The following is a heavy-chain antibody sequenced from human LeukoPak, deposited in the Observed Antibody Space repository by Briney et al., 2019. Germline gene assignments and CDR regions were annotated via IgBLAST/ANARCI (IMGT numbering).Heavy chain of an antibody. CDR1: GYTFTGYY. D-gene: IGHD3-10*01. V-gene: IGHV1-2*02. CDR3: ARGGPGITMVRGVRSNWFDP. Sequence: ASVKVSCTASGYTFTGYYMHWVRQAPGQGLEWMGWINPNSGGTNYAQKFQGRVTMTRDTSISTAYMELSRLRSDDTAVYYCARGGPGITMVRGVRSNWFDPWGQGTLVTVSS. J-gene: IGHJ5*02. CDR2: INPNSGGT.